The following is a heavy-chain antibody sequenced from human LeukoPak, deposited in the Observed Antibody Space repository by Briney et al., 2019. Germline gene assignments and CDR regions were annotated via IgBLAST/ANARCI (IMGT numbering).Heavy chain of an antibody. V-gene: IGHV4-61*02. CDR1: GGSISSLTYY. Sequence: SETLSLTCTVSGGSISSLTYYWSWIRQPAGKGLDWIGRINTSGSTNYNPSLKSRVTIPVDTSKNQFSLRLSSVTAADTAVYYCARLGMGAPYYFDHWGQGILVTVSS. CDR2: INTSGST. CDR3: ARLGMGAPYYFDH. J-gene: IGHJ4*02. D-gene: IGHD1-26*01.